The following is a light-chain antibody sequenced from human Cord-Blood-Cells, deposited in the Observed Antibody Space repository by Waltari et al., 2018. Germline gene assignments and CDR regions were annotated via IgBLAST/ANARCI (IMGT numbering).Light chain of an antibody. J-gene: IGLJ3*02. Sequence: QSALTQPASVSGSPGQSIPFSCTGTSSDVGSYNLSSWYQQHQGKAPKLMIYEGSKRPSGVSNRFSGSKSGNTASLTISGLQAEDEADYYCCSYAGSSDWVFGGGTKLTVL. CDR2: EGS. CDR3: CSYAGSSDWV. V-gene: IGLV2-23*01. CDR1: SSDVGSYNL.